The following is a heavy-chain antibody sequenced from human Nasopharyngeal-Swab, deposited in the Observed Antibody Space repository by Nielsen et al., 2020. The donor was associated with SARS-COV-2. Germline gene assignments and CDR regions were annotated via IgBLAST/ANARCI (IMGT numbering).Heavy chain of an antibody. V-gene: IGHV1-18*01. CDR2: ISAYNGNT. D-gene: IGHD2-2*01. J-gene: IGHJ6*02. CDR3: ASADIVVVPAASSRHYYYGMDV. Sequence: ASVKVSCKASGYTFTSYGISWVRQAPGQGLEWMGWISAYNGNTNYAQKLQGRVTMTTDTSTSTAYMELRSLRSDDTAVYYCASADIVVVPAASSRHYYYGMDVWGQGTTVTVSS. CDR1: GYTFTSYG.